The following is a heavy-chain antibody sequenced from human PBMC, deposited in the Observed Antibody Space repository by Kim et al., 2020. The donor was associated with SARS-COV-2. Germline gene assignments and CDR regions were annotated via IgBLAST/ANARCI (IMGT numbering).Heavy chain of an antibody. Sequence: SETLSLTCVVQGGSFSGYYWTWIRQSPGKRLEWIGEINHSGTTTHNRSLRGRVATSVDASRTQFSLELNSVTAEDTAVYYCARRVYNSGHTSYFGFWGQGTLVTVSS. J-gene: IGHJ4*02. V-gene: IGHV4-34*01. CDR2: INHSGTT. D-gene: IGHD6-6*01. CDR1: GGSFSGYY. CDR3: ARRVYNSGHTSYFGF.